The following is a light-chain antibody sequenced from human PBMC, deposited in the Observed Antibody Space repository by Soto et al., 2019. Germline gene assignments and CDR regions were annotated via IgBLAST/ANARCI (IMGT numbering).Light chain of an antibody. CDR3: QQRSNWPPWIT. J-gene: IGKJ5*01. CDR1: QSVSSY. CDR2: DAS. Sequence: EIVLTQSPATLSLSPGERATLSCRASQSVSSYLAWYQQKPGQAPRLLIYDASNRATGIPARFSGSGSGTDFTFTLSSLGPEDFAVSSCQQRSNWPPWITFGQGTRLEIK. V-gene: IGKV3-11*01.